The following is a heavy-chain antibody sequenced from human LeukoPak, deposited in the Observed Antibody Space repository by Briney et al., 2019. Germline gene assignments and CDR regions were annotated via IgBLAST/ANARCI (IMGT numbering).Heavy chain of an antibody. D-gene: IGHD2-15*01. Sequence: ASVKVSCKASGYTFTSYGIRWVRQAPGQGLEWMGWISAYNGNTNYAQKLQGRVTMTTDTSTSTAYMELRSLRSEDTAVYYCARDFFSWYYGMDVWGQGTTVTVSS. J-gene: IGHJ6*02. CDR2: ISAYNGNT. V-gene: IGHV1-18*01. CDR1: GYTFTSYG. CDR3: ARDFFSWYYGMDV.